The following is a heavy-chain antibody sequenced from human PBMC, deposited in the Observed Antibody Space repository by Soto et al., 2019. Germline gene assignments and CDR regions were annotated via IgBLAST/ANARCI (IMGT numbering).Heavy chain of an antibody. V-gene: IGHV3-23*01. CDR3: AKGRGATTRLGESDY. CDR2: ISGSGGST. CDR1: GFTFSSYA. Sequence: EVQLLESGGGLVQPGGSLRLSCAASGFTFSSYAMSWVRQAPGKGLEWVSAISGSGGSTYYADSVKGRFTISRDNSKNPLYLQMNSLRAEDTAVYYCAKGRGATTRLGESDYWGQGTLVTVSS. D-gene: IGHD3-16*01. J-gene: IGHJ4*02.